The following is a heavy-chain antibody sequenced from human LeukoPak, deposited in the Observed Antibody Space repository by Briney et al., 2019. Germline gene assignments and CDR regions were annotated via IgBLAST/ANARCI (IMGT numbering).Heavy chain of an antibody. D-gene: IGHD2-21*01. V-gene: IGHV1-2*06. CDR1: GYIFTAYD. J-gene: IGHJ3*02. Sequence: ALVKVSCKASGYIFTAYDLHWVRQAPGQGLEWMGRIIPNSGATNYAQNFQGRVTLTRDTSISTAYMELSRLSPDDTAVYYCARGISGGFDIWGQGTMVTVSS. CDR3: ARGISGGFDI. CDR2: IIPNSGAT.